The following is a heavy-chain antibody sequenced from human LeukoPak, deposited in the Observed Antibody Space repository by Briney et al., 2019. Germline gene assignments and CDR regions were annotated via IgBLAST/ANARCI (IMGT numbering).Heavy chain of an antibody. CDR3: VRDIALIAAAGYYFDH. Sequence: ASVKVSCKASGYTFTNYGISWVRHAPGQGREWVEWISGYNGQTISTPSLQGRLTMTTDTSTSTAHMELTGLTSGDTAVYYCVRDIALIAAAGYYFDHWGQGTQVTVSS. CDR2: ISGYNGQT. D-gene: IGHD6-13*01. J-gene: IGHJ4*02. CDR1: GYTFTNYG. V-gene: IGHV1-18*01.